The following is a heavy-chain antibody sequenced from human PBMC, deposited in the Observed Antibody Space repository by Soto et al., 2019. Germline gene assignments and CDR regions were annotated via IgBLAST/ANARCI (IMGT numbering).Heavy chain of an antibody. CDR1: GGSISSGDYY. D-gene: IGHD3-9*01. CDR2: IYYSGST. J-gene: IGHJ4*02. V-gene: IGHV4-30-4*01. CDR3: ARDYDILTGSPPY. Sequence: SETLSLTCTVSGGSISSGDYYWSWIRQPPGKGLEWIGYIYYSGSTYYNPSLKSRVTISVDTSKNQFSLKLSSVTAADTAVYYCARDYDILTGSPPYWGQGTLVTVSS.